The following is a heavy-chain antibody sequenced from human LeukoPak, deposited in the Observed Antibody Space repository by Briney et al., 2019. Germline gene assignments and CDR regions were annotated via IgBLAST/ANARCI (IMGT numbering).Heavy chain of an antibody. CDR3: ARDSDYYDSSEHLRGFDP. D-gene: IGHD3-22*01. J-gene: IGHJ5*02. V-gene: IGHV4-31*03. Sequence: SQTLSLTCTVSGGSISSGGYYWSWIRQHPGKGLEWIVYIYYSGSTYYNPSLKSRVTISVDTSKNQFSLKLSSVTAADTAVYYCARDSDYYDSSEHLRGFDPWGQGTLVTVSS. CDR1: GGSISSGGYY. CDR2: IYYSGST.